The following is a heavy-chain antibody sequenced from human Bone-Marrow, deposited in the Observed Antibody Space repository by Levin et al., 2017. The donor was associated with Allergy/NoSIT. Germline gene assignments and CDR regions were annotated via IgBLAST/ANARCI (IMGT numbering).Heavy chain of an antibody. Sequence: SETLSLTCTVSGGSISSYYWSWIRQPAGKGLEWIGRIYTSGSTNYNPSLKSRVTMSVDTSNNQFSLKLSSVAAADTAVYYCARDRQGSSGYYSNFDYWGQGTLVTVSS. J-gene: IGHJ4*02. CDR1: GGSISSYY. V-gene: IGHV4-4*07. D-gene: IGHD3-22*01. CDR3: ARDRQGSSGYYSNFDY. CDR2: IYTSGST.